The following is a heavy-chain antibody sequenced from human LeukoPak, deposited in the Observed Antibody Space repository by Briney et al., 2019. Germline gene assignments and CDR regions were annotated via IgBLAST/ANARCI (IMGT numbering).Heavy chain of an antibody. V-gene: IGHV3-23*01. J-gene: IGHJ4*02. CDR1: GFTFSDYA. CDR2: ISGSGVA. Sequence: PGGSLRLSCAASGFTFSDYAMSWVRQAPGKGLEWVSLISGSGVAYDADSVKGRFTVSRDNSKNTPYLQMNSLRAEDTAVYYCAKDGHYPDESGYYTEVFWAQGTLVTVSS. D-gene: IGHD3-22*01. CDR3: AKDGHYPDESGYYTEVF.